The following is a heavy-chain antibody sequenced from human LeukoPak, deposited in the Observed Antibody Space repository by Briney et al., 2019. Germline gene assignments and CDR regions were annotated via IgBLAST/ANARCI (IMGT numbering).Heavy chain of an antibody. CDR1: GFTFSTYP. CDR2: ISHHGSNE. V-gene: IGHV3-30*14. Sequence: GGSLRPSCEASGFTFSTYPMHWVRQAPDKGLEWVAMISHHGSNEYYADSVRGRFTISRDNSKNTLYLQMNNPRVEDTAIYYCARVHDTTGYYHYFDSWGQGTLVTVSS. CDR3: ARVHDTTGYYHYFDS. J-gene: IGHJ4*02. D-gene: IGHD3-9*01.